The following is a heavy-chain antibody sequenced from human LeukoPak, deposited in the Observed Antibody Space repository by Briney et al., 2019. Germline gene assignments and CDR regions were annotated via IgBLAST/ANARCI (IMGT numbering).Heavy chain of an antibody. J-gene: IGHJ4*02. D-gene: IGHD6-19*01. V-gene: IGHV4-59*01. CDR1: GGSISSYY. CDR2: IHYRGST. CDR3: ARVRPAVAGTHYFDY. Sequence: PSETLSLTCTVSGGSISSYYWSWIRQPPGKGLDWIRYIHYRGSTNYNPSLKGRVTITVDTSKNQFSLKLTSVTAADTAVYYCARVRPAVAGTHYFDYWGQGTLVTVSS.